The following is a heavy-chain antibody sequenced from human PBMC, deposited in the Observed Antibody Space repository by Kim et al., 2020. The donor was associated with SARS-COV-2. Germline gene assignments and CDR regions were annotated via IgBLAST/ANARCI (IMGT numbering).Heavy chain of an antibody. V-gene: IGHV1-69*04. CDR1: GGTFSSYA. CDR2: IIPILGIA. Sequence: SVKVSCKASGGTFSSYAISWVRQAPEQGLEWMGRIIPILGIANYAQKFQGRVTITADKSTSTAYMELSSLRSEDTAVYYCARVKVFDALVPGYVMDVWG. D-gene: IGHD1-1*01. J-gene: IGHJ6*02. CDR3: ARVKVFDALVPGYVMDV.